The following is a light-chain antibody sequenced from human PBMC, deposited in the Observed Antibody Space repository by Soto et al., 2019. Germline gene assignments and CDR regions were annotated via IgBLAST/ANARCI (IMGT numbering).Light chain of an antibody. CDR3: KSYAGSNTDV. V-gene: IGLV2-8*01. J-gene: IGLJ1*01. CDR2: EVV. CDR1: KSDIGVYDF. Sequence: QSAVTQPPSAAGSPGQSVTISCTGTKSDIGVYDFVSWYQHHPGKAPRLIIYEVVQRPSGVPDRFSGSKSGNTASLTVSGLQAADEADYFCKSYAGSNTDVFGSGTKVTVL.